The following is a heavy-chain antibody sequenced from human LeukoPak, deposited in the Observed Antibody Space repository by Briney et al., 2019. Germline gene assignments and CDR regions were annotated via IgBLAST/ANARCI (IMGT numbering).Heavy chain of an antibody. V-gene: IGHV3-7*01. CDR3: ASGDYMDN. Sequence: PGGSLRLSCADSGFTFSNYWMTWVRQAPGKGLEWVANINQDGSEKYYVDSVKGRFTISRDNVKSSLFLQMNSLRAEDAALYYCASGDYMDNWGQGTLVTVSS. J-gene: IGHJ4*02. CDR2: INQDGSEK. CDR1: GFTFSNYW. D-gene: IGHD3-16*01.